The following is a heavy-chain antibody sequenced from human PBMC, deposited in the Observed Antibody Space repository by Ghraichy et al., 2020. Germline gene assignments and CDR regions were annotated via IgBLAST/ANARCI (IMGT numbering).Heavy chain of an antibody. CDR1: GGSINNSNW. CDR3: TRDTPSGWYAPPDYYYYAMDV. V-gene: IGHV4-4*02. D-gene: IGHD6-19*01. J-gene: IGHJ6*02. CDR2: IYHSGST. Sequence: SETLSLTCAVSGGSINNSNWWSWVRQTPGKGLEWIGEIYHSGSTKYNPSLRSRVTISVDRSKNHFSLKLTSVIAADTAVYYCTRDTPSGWYAPPDYYYYAMDVWGQGITVTVSS.